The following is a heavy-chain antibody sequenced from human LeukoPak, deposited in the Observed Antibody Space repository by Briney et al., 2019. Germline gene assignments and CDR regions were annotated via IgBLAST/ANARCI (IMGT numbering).Heavy chain of an antibody. Sequence: ASVKVSCKASGYTFSGYYMHWVRQAPGQGLEWMGWINPNSGGTNYAQKFQGRVTMTRDTSISTAYMELSRLRSDDTAVYYCAPGSATHDAFDIWGQGTMVTVSS. CDR2: INPNSGGT. CDR3: APGSATHDAFDI. D-gene: IGHD3-10*01. J-gene: IGHJ3*02. V-gene: IGHV1-2*02. CDR1: GYTFSGYY.